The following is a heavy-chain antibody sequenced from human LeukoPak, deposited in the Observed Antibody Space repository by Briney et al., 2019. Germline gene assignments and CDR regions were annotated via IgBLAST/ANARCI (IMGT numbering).Heavy chain of an antibody. CDR1: GGSIDRYY. Sequence: PSETLSLTCTVSGGSIDRYYWCWIRPPAGKGLEWVWRIYTSGSTNYNPSLKSRVSMSVDTSENQFSLKLRSVTAADTAVYYCTRVETMMRSRYFDLWGRGTLVTVSS. D-gene: IGHD4/OR15-4a*01. CDR3: TRVETMMRSRYFDL. J-gene: IGHJ2*01. V-gene: IGHV4-4*07. CDR2: IYTSGST.